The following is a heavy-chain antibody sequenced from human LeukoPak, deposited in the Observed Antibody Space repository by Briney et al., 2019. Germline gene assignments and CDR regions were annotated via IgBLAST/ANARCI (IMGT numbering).Heavy chain of an antibody. J-gene: IGHJ4*02. CDR3: ARQAGGRYLRSEGDYFDY. CDR1: GGSISGSSYY. CDR2: IYYSGST. Sequence: SETLSLTCTVSGGSISGSSYYWGWIRQPPGKGLEWIGSIYYSGSTYYNPSLKSRVTISVDTSKNQFSLKLSSVTAADTAVYYCARQAGGRYLRSEGDYFDYWGQGTLVTVSS. V-gene: IGHV4-39*01. D-gene: IGHD6-19*01.